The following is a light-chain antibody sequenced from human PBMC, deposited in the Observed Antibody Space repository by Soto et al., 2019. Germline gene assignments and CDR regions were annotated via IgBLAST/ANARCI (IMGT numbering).Light chain of an antibody. CDR1: SSNIGSNT. J-gene: IGLJ1*01. V-gene: IGLV1-44*01. Sequence: QSVLTQPPSASGTPGQRVTISCSGSSSNIGSNTVNWYQQLPGTAPKLHIYSNNQRPSGVRDRFSGSKSGTSASLAISGLQSEDEADFYCAAWDDSLNVPVYVFGTGTKVTVL. CDR3: AAWDDSLNVPVYV. CDR2: SNN.